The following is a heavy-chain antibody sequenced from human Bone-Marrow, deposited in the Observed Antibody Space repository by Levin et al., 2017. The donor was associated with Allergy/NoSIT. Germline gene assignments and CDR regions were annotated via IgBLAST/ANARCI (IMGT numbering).Heavy chain of an antibody. J-gene: IGHJ4*02. V-gene: IGHV3-7*01. CDR1: GFTFSRYW. Sequence: PGGSLRLSCAASGFTFSRYWMTWVRQAPGKGLECVANIKQDGTETYFMDSVKGRFTISRDNAKNSLYLQMDSLRVEDTAVYYCTRNRSIADWGQGTLVTVSS. CDR3: TRNRSIAD. CDR2: IKQDGTET. D-gene: IGHD1-14*01.